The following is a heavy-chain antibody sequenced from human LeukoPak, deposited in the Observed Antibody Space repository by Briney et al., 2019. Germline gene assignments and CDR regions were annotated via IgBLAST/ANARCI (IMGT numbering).Heavy chain of an antibody. Sequence: ASVKVSCKASGGTFSSYAISWVRQAPGQGLEWMGRIIPIFGTANYAQKFQGRVTITTDESTSTAYMELSRLRSDDTAVYYCARGTDILTGYTYWGQGTLVTVSS. CDR2: IIPIFGTA. CDR1: GGTFSSYA. J-gene: IGHJ4*02. CDR3: ARGTDILTGYTY. V-gene: IGHV1-69*05. D-gene: IGHD3-9*01.